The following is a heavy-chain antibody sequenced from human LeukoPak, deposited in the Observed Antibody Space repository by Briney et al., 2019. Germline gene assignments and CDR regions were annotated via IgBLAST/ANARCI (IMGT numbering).Heavy chain of an antibody. Sequence: ASVKVSCKASGYTFTGYYMHWVRQAPGQGLEWMGRINPNSGGTNYAQKFQGRVTMTRDTSISTAYMELSRLRSDDTAVYYCARDGSGSYWEHWFDPWSQGTLVTVSS. D-gene: IGHD3-10*01. J-gene: IGHJ5*02. CDR2: INPNSGGT. CDR3: ARDGSGSYWEHWFDP. CDR1: GYTFTGYY. V-gene: IGHV1-2*06.